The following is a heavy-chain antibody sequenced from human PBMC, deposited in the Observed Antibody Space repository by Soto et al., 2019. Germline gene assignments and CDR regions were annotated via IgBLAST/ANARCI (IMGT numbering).Heavy chain of an antibody. V-gene: IGHV4-4*02. CDR1: GGCMSRTNW. CDR2: IFHSGNT. CDR3: ARVGNYDILTGYKYFDY. D-gene: IGHD3-9*01. Sequence: PSETLCLTYTVSGGCMSRTNWWSWVRQSPGKGLEWIGEIFHSGNTNYNPSLKSRVAMSVDKSQNRFSLKLSSVTAADTAVYYCARVGNYDILTGYKYFDYWGQGTLVTVSS. J-gene: IGHJ4*02.